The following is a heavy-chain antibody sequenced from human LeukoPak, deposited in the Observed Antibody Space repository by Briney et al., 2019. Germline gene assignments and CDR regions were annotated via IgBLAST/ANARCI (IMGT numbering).Heavy chain of an antibody. D-gene: IGHD3-16*02. CDR2: IYHSGST. Sequence: PSETLSLTCAVSGGSISSGGSSWSWIRQPPGKGLEWTGYIYHSGSTYYNPSLKSRVTISVDRSKNQFSLKLSSVTAADTAVYYCARARYDYVWGSYPAPYYFDYWGQGTLVTVSS. CDR3: ARARYDYVWGSYPAPYYFDY. V-gene: IGHV4-30-2*01. J-gene: IGHJ4*02. CDR1: GGSISSGGSS.